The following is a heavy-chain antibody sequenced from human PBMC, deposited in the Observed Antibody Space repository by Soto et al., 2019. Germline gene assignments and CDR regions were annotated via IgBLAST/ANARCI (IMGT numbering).Heavy chain of an antibody. V-gene: IGHV1-69*06. D-gene: IGHD2-2*01. CDR2: IIPIFGTP. CDR3: AGRCDGTNCLAHFDY. CDR1: GGTSNNYV. J-gene: IGHJ4*02. Sequence: QVQLVQSGAEVKKPGSSVKVSCRASGGTSNNYVINWVRQAPGQGLEWMAGIIPIFGTPNYAQKFQGRVTITADKSTGTAYMELNSLRSEDTAVYYCAGRCDGTNCLAHFDYWGQGTLVTVSS.